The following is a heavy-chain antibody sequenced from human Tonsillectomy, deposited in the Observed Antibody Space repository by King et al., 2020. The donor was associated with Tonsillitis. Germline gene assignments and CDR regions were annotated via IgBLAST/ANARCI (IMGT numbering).Heavy chain of an antibody. CDR3: ARDRGATIFGVGRWFDP. CDR2: IWYDGSNK. Sequence: QLVQSGGGVVQPGRSLRLSCAASGFTFSSYVMHWVRQAPGKGLEWVAVIWYDGSNKFYADSGKGRFTISRDNSKNTQYLQMNSLRAEDTAVYYCARDRGATIFGVGRWFDPWGQGTLVTVSS. J-gene: IGHJ5*02. D-gene: IGHD3-3*01. CDR1: GFTFSSYV. V-gene: IGHV3-33*01.